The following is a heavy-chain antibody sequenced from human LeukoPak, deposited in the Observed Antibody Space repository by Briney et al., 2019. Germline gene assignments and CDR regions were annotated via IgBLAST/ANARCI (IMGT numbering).Heavy chain of an antibody. D-gene: IGHD6-19*01. V-gene: IGHV1-18*04. Sequence: RASVKVSCKASGYTFTSYGFSRVRQAPGQGLEWMGWISAYNGHTNYAQKFQGRVTMTTDTSTSTGYMELRSLRSDDTAVYYCARDKDLGAVAGTFDYWGQGTLVTVSS. CDR2: ISAYNGHT. CDR1: GYTFTSYG. CDR3: ARDKDLGAVAGTFDY. J-gene: IGHJ4*02.